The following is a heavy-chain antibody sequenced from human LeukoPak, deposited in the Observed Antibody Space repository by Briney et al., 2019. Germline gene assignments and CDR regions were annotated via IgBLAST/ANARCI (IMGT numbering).Heavy chain of an antibody. CDR3: ARVSVVVVTQPYYFDY. CDR2: INPSGGST. J-gene: IGHJ4*02. D-gene: IGHD2-21*02. Sequence: ASVKVSCKASGYTFTSYYMHWVRQAPGQGLEWMGIINPSGGSTSYAQKVQGRVTMTRDTSTSTVYMELSSLRSEATAVYYCARVSVVVVTQPYYFDYWGQGTLVTVSS. V-gene: IGHV1-46*01. CDR1: GYTFTSYY.